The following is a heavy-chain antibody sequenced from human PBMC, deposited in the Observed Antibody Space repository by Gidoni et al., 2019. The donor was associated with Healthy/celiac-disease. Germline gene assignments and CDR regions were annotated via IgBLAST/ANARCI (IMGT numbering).Heavy chain of an antibody. CDR1: GSPFYDYT. D-gene: IGHD2-15*01. Sequence: EVQLLESGGVVVLPGGSLRLSCAASGSPFYDYTMHWVRQAPGKGLEWVSLISWDGGSTYYADSVKGRFTISRDNSKNSLYLQMNSLRTEDTALYYCAKEGYCSGGSCLDYWGQGTLVTVSS. CDR2: ISWDGGST. V-gene: IGHV3-43*01. J-gene: IGHJ4*02. CDR3: AKEGYCSGGSCLDY.